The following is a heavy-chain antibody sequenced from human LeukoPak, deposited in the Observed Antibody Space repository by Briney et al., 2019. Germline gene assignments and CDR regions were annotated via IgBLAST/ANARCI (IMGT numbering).Heavy chain of an antibody. J-gene: IGHJ6*02. V-gene: IGHV1-69*13. D-gene: IGHD6-25*01. Sequence: SVKVSCKASGGTFSSYALSWVRQAPGQGLEWMGRIIPIFGTANYAQKFQGRVTITADESTSTAYMELSSLRSEDTAIYYCARGGNTSDLYFGMDVWGQGTTVTVSS. CDR3: ARGGNTSDLYFGMDV. CDR1: GGTFSSYA. CDR2: IIPIFGTA.